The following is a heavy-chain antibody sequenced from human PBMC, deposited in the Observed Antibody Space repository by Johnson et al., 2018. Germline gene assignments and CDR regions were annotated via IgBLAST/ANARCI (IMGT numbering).Heavy chain of an antibody. CDR2: ISSDSNRI. J-gene: IGHJ4*02. CDR3: TRVSAGLDIILTY. CDR1: GFTFSSIG. D-gene: IGHD3-9*01. V-gene: IGHV3-48*01. Sequence: EVQLVESGGGLVQPGGSLRLSCAASGFTFSSIGMIWVRQAPGKGLEWLSYISSDSNRIHYADSLKGRFTISRDNAKGSLYLQMNSLRSEDTAIYYCTRVSAGLDIILTYWGQGALVTVSS.